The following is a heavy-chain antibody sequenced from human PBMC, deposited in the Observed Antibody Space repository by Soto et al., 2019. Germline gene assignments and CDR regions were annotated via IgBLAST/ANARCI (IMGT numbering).Heavy chain of an antibody. CDR2: ISYDGSNK. CDR1: GFN. D-gene: IGHD1-26*01. Sequence: QVQLVESGRGVVQPGRSLRLSCAASGFNMHWVRQAPGKGLEWVAVISYDGSNKYYADSVKGRFSISRDNSKNTLYLQMNSLRAEDTAVYYCAMTVGATSWNFDYWGQGILVTVSS. CDR3: AMTVGATSWNFDY. V-gene: IGHV3-30-3*01. J-gene: IGHJ4*02.